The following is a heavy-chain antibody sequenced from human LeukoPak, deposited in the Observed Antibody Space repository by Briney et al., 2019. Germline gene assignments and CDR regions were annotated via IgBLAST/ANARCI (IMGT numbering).Heavy chain of an antibody. D-gene: IGHD2-2*01. V-gene: IGHV4-59*01. CDR3: ARLYCSSTSCYYFDY. J-gene: IGHJ4*02. CDR1: GGSISSYY. Sequence: PSETPSLTCTVSGGSISSYYWSWIRQPPGKGLEWIGYIYYSGSTNYNPSLKSRVTISVDTSKNQFSLKLSSVTAADTAVYYCARLYCSSTSCYYFDYWGQGTLVTVSS. CDR2: IYYSGST.